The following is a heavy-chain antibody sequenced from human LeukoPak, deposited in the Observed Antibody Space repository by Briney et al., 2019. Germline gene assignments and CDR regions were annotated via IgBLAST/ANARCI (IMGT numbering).Heavy chain of an antibody. CDR2: INPNSGGT. V-gene: IGHV1-2*04. CDR1: GYTLTGYY. J-gene: IGHJ5*02. D-gene: IGHD3-22*01. Sequence: ASVKVSCKASGYTLTGYYMHWVRQAPGQGLEWMGWINPNSGGTNYAQKFQGWVTMTRDTSISTAYMELSRLRSDDTAVYYCARENYYDSSGYYYWFDPWGQGTLVTVSS. CDR3: ARENYYDSSGYYYWFDP.